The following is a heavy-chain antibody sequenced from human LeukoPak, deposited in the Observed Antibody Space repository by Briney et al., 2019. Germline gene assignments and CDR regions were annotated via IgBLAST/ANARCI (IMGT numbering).Heavy chain of an antibody. J-gene: IGHJ6*03. CDR2: IYSGGST. CDR3: ARNLDYYYMDV. Sequence: GGSLRLSCAASGFTVSSNYMSWVRQAPGKGLEWVSVIYSGGSTYYADSVEGRFTISRDNSKNTLYLQMNSLRAEDTAVYYCARNLDYYYMDVWGKGTTVTVSS. CDR1: GFTVSSNY. V-gene: IGHV3-66*02.